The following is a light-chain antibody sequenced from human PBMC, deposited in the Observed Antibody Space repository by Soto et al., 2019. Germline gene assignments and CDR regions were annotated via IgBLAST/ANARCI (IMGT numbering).Light chain of an antibody. V-gene: IGLV2-23*02. CDR2: QVS. CDR1: NSDVANYEL. J-gene: IGLJ3*02. Sequence: QSALTQPASVSGSPGQSVTISCTGTNSDVANYELVSWYQQHPGKAPKLLIYQVSKRPSGLSIRFSGSKSGNTASLTISGLQADDEAEYYCCSYAGSHTWVFGGGTKLTVL. CDR3: CSYAGSHTWV.